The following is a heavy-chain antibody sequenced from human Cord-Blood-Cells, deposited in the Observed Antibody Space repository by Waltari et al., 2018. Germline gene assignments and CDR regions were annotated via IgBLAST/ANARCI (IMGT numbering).Heavy chain of an antibody. D-gene: IGHD6-13*01. V-gene: IGHV4-39*01. CDR1: GGSISSSSYY. J-gene: IGHJ2*01. CDR2: IYYSGST. CDR3: ARRELGLGSLRYWYFDL. Sequence: QLQLQESGPGLVKPSETLSLTCTVPGGSISSSSYYWGWIRQPPGKGLEWIGSIYYSGSTYYNPSLKSRVTISVDTSKNQFSLKLSSVTAADTAVYYCARRELGLGSLRYWYFDLWGRGTLVTVSS.